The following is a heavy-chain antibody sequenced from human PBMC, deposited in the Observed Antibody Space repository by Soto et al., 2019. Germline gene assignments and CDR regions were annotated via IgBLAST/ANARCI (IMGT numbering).Heavy chain of an antibody. CDR2: INAGNGKT. Sequence: QVRLVQSGAGVKKPGASVKVSCKCSGYTLTSYAVHSVRQTPGQRLEWMAWINAGNGKTKYSHRFQDRVTITRHTSANTAYMERSSLRSADTSIYYCARGTLSLYAADFRWGRGTPVTFSS. CDR1: GYTLTSYA. CDR3: ARGTLSLYAADFR. D-gene: IGHD2-2*01. V-gene: IGHV1-3*01. J-gene: IGHJ2*01.